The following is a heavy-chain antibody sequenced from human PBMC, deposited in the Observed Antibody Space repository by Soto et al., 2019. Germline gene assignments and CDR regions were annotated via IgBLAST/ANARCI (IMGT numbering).Heavy chain of an antibody. J-gene: IGHJ6*02. D-gene: IGHD6-13*01. CDR2: IYYSGST. Sequence: PSETLSLTCTVSGGSISSGGYYWSWIRQHPGKGLEWIGYIYYSGSTYYNPSLKSRVTISVDTSKNQFSLILNSVTAADTGMYYCARGNWQQMSMRYGMDVWGQGTTVTVSS. V-gene: IGHV4-31*03. CDR3: ARGNWQQMSMRYGMDV. CDR1: GGSISSGGYY.